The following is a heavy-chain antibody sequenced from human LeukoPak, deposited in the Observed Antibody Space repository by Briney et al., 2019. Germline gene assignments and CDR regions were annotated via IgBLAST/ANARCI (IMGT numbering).Heavy chain of an antibody. D-gene: IGHD2-21*02. CDR1: GGTFSSYA. Sequence: SVKVSCKASGGTFSSYAISWVRQAPGQGLEWMGGIIPIFGTANYAQKFQGRVAITTDESTSTPYMELSSLRSEDTAVYYCARVVVTAIPRDYYYYMDVWGKGTTVTVSS. J-gene: IGHJ6*03. CDR2: IIPIFGTA. CDR3: ARVVVTAIPRDYYYYMDV. V-gene: IGHV1-69*05.